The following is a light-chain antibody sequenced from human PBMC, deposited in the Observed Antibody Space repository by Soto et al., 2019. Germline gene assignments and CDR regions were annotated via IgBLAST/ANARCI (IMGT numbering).Light chain of an antibody. CDR3: GSSTGTTYV. CDR1: SGDVGGYKF. Sequence: QSVLTQPASVSGSPGQSITIYCTGTSGDVGGYKFVSWYQQHPGKALKLMIYEVSNRPSGVSSRFSGSKSGNTASLTISGLPAEDAADYFCGSSTGTTYVFGNGTKVTVL. J-gene: IGLJ1*01. CDR2: EVS. V-gene: IGLV2-14*01.